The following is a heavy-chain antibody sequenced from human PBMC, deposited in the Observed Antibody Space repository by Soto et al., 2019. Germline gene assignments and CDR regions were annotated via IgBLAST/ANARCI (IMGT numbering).Heavy chain of an antibody. CDR1: GFTFSSYA. J-gene: IGHJ4*02. V-gene: IGHV3-23*01. Sequence: EVQMLESGGGLVQPGGSLRLSCAASGFTFSSYAMSWVRQAPGKGLKWVSAISGSDGSTFYADSVKGRFTISRDDSKNTLYLQMNSLRAEDTAVYYCAKGPGMYSDFDCWGQGTLVTVSS. CDR3: AKGPGMYSDFDC. CDR2: ISGSDGST. D-gene: IGHD2-8*01.